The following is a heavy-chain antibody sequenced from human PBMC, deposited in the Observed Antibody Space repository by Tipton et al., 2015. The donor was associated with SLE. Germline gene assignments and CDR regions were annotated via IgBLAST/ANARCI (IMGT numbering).Heavy chain of an antibody. V-gene: IGHV3-9*01. D-gene: IGHD3-16*01. CDR2: ISWGGATI. CDR3: AGGTGAYFDH. Sequence: SLRLSCVGSGFNLEHYGMHWVRQAPGRGLEWVSGISWGGATISYADSVKGRFTISRDNAKNSLILQMNRLRVEDTAVYYCAGGTGAYFDHWGQGTLVTVSS. CDR1: GFNLEHYG. J-gene: IGHJ4*02.